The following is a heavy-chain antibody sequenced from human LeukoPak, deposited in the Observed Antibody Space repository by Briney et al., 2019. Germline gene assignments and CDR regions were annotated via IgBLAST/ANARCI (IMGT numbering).Heavy chain of an antibody. CDR2: IKGKNVGETT. D-gene: IGHD4-23*01. Sequence: GGSLRLSCVVSGLTFDNAWMSWVRQAPGKGLEWVGRIKGKNVGETTEYAAPVKGRFTISRDDSKNTVYLQMSNLKTEDTAVYYCTTGPGNSGYWGQGTLVTVSS. CDR1: GLTFDNAW. J-gene: IGHJ4*02. V-gene: IGHV3-15*01. CDR3: TTGPGNSGY.